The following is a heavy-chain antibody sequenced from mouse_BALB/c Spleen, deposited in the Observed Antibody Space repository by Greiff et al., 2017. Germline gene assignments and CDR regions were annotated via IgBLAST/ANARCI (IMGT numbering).Heavy chain of an antibody. CDR3: ARGDYGSSSYWYFDV. D-gene: IGHD1-1*01. Sequence: QVQLKESGPGLVAPSQSLSITCTVSGFSLTSYGVHWVRQPPGKGLEWLGVIWAGGSTNYNSALMSRLSISKDNSKSQVFLKMNSLQTDDTAMYYCARGDYGSSSYWYFDVWGAGTTVTVSS. CDR1: GFSLTSYG. J-gene: IGHJ1*01. CDR2: IWAGGST. V-gene: IGHV2-9*02.